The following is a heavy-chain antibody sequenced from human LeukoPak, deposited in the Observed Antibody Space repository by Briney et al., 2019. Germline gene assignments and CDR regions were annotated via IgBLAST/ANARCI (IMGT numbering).Heavy chain of an antibody. CDR2: ISYDGSNK. CDR1: GFTFSSYA. CDR3: AGVSESGWYYFDY. V-gene: IGHV3-30*03. D-gene: IGHD6-19*01. Sequence: GGSLSLSCAASGFTFSSYAMHWVRQVPGKGLEWVAVISYDGSNKYYADSVKGRFSISRDNSKNTLYLQMSSLRDEYTAVYYCAGVSESGWYYFDYWGQGTLVTVSS. J-gene: IGHJ4*02.